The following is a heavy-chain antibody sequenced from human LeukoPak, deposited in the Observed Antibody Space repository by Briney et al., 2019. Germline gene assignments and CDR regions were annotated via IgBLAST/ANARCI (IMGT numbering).Heavy chain of an antibody. J-gene: IGHJ4*02. V-gene: IGHV5-51*01. CDR3: ARHPFD. CDR1: GYRFTGDW. CDR2: IYPGDSET. Sequence: GESLKISCKASGYRFTGDWIAWVRQMPGKGLEWMGIIYPGDSETRYSPSFQGQVTISADKSISTAYLQWSSLKASDTAIYYCARHPFDWGQGTLVTVSS.